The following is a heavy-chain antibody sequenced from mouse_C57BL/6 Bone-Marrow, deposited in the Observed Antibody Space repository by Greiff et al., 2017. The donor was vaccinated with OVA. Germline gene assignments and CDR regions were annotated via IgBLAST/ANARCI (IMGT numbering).Heavy chain of an antibody. CDR2: IYPRSGNT. Sequence: QVQLQQSGAELVRPGASVKLSCKASGYTFTSYGISWVKQRPGQGLEWIGEIYPRSGNTYYNEKFKGKATLTADKSSSTAYMELRSLTSEDSAVYFCARGDYYAMDYWGQGTSVTVSS. V-gene: IGHV1-81*01. CDR1: GYTFTSYG. J-gene: IGHJ4*01. CDR3: ARGDYYAMDY.